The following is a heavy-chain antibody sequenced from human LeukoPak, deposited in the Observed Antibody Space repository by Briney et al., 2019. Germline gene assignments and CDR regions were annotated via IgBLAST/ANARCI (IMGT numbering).Heavy chain of an antibody. CDR3: ARHNGIAAAGDRIDY. D-gene: IGHD6-13*01. J-gene: IGHJ4*02. Sequence: GGSLRLSCAASGFTFNSYWMCWVRQAPGKGLEWVANIKQDGSEKYYVDSVKGRFTISRDNSRTMLYLQMNSLRAEDTAVYFCARHNGIAAAGDRIDYWGQGTLVTVSS. CDR2: IKQDGSEK. CDR1: GFTFNSYW. V-gene: IGHV3-7*01.